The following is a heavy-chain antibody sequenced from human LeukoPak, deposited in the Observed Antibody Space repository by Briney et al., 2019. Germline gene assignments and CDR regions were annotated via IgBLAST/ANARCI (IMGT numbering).Heavy chain of an antibody. V-gene: IGHV3-21*01. CDR2: ISYNSRYI. CDR1: GFTFSAFT. D-gene: IGHD6-19*01. CDR3: ARRAAVAAPDY. Sequence: PGESLRLSCAASGFTFSAFTMDWVRQAPGKGLEWVSSISYNSRYIFYADSVKGRFTISRDNAKNSLYLQMNSLRAEDTAVYYCARRAAVAAPDYWGQGTLVTVSS. J-gene: IGHJ4*02.